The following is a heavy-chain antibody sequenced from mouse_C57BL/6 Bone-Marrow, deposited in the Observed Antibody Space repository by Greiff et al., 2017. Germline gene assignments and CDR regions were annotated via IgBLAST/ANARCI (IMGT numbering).Heavy chain of an antibody. D-gene: IGHD1-1*01. CDR1: GYTFTSYG. V-gene: IGHV1-81*01. J-gene: IGHJ2*01. CDR2: IYPRSGNT. CDR3: ARAPLYYCGLY. Sequence: QVQLQQSGAELARPGASVKLSCKASGYTFTSYGISWVKQRTGQGLEWIGEIYPRSGNTYYNEKFKGKATLTADKSSSTAYIELRSLTSEHSAVYFCARAPLYYCGLYWGQGTTLTVSS.